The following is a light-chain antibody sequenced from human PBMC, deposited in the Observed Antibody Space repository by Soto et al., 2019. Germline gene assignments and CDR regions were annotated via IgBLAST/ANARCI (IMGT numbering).Light chain of an antibody. Sequence: DIQMTQSPSSLSASVGDRVTITCRASQSISSYLNWYQQKPGKAPKLLIYAASSLQSGVPSRFSGSGSGTDFILTIISLEPEDFAIYYCQQSYSTPFTFGGGTKVDIK. CDR3: QQSYSTPFT. V-gene: IGKV1-39*01. CDR2: AAS. J-gene: IGKJ4*01. CDR1: QSISSY.